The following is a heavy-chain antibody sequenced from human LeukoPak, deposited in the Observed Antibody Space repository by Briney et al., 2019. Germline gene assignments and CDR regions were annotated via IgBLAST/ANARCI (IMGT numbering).Heavy chain of an antibody. D-gene: IGHD2-15*01. CDR1: GGSFRGYY. Sequence: SETLSLTCAVYGGSFRGYYWSWIRQPPGKGLEWIGEINHSGSTNYNPSLKSRVTISVDTSKNQFSLKLSSVTAADTAVYYCARHVNIVVVVAAPYYYYMDVWGKGTTVTVSS. J-gene: IGHJ6*03. CDR3: ARHVNIVVVVAAPYYYYMDV. V-gene: IGHV4-34*01. CDR2: INHSGST.